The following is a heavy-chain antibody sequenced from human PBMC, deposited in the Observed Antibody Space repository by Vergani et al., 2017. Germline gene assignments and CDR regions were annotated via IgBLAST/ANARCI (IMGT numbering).Heavy chain of an antibody. V-gene: IGHV3-23*01. CDR3: AKVGRSEVAGTFGAFDI. CDR1: GFTFRNYA. J-gene: IGHJ3*02. D-gene: IGHD6-19*01. CDR2: ISDNGGTT. Sequence: EVQLLASGGGLAQPGGSLRLSCAASGFTFRNYAMTWVRQAPGKGLEWVSIISDNGGTTYYADSVKGRFTISRDNSKNTLFLHMNSLRPEDTAVYYCAKVGRSEVAGTFGAFDIWGQGTMVTVSS.